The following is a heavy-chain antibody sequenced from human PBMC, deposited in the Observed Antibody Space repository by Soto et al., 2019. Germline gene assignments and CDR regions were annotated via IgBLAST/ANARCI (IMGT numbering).Heavy chain of an antibody. J-gene: IGHJ6*02. CDR1: GYTFTSYD. CDR2: MNPNSGNT. V-gene: IGHV1-8*01. CDR3: ARVSRAACSGGSCYTYGMDV. Sequence: QVQLVQSGAEVKKPGASVKVSCKASGYTFTSYDINWVRQATGQGLEWMGWMNPNSGNTGYAQKFQGRVTMTRNTSISTAYMELSSLRSEDTAVYYCARVSRAACSGGSCYTYGMDVWGQGTTVTVSS. D-gene: IGHD2-15*01.